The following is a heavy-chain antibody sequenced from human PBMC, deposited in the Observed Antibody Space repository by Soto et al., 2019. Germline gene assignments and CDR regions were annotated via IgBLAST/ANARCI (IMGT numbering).Heavy chain of an antibody. V-gene: IGHV1-18*01. CDR2: ISTYNGNT. CDR1: GYTFTTYG. D-gene: IGHD3-3*02. CDR3: ARDGISDDAFDI. Sequence: QVHLVQSGAEVKKPGASVKVSCKASGYTFTTYGIIWVRQAPGQGLEWMGWISTYNGNTNYAQKLQGRVTMTTDTSTSTAYMDLGSLISDDTAVYYCARDGISDDAFDIGGQGTMVTVST. J-gene: IGHJ3*02.